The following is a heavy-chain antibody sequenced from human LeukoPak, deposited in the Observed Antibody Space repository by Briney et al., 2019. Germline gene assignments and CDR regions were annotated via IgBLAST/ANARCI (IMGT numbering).Heavy chain of an antibody. CDR2: IYYSGST. CDR1: GGSFSGYY. V-gene: IGHV4-59*08. J-gene: IGHJ6*03. Sequence: SETLSLTCAVYGGSFSGYYWKWIRQPPGKGLEWIGYIYYSGSTNYNPSLKSRVTISVDTSKNQFSLKLSSVTAADTAVYYCARSDYYYYMDVWGKGSTVTVSS. CDR3: ARSDYYYYMDV.